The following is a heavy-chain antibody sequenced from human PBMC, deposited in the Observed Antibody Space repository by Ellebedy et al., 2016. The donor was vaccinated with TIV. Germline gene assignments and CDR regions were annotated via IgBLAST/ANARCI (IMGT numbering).Heavy chain of an antibody. CDR3: ARGWFGSGMGV. Sequence: SQTLSLTCFISGDSVSTDIGWNWITQSPSRGLECLGGTYYRSKWNNDYAVSLKSRITINPDTSKNQFSLQLNSVTPDDTAVYYCARGWFGSGMGVWGQGTTVTVSS. CDR1: GDSVSTDIG. D-gene: IGHD3-16*01. CDR2: TYYRSKWNN. J-gene: IGHJ6*02. V-gene: IGHV6-1*01.